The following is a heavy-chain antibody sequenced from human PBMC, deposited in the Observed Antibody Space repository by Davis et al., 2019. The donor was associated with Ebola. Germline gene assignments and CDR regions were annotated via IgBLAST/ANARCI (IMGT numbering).Heavy chain of an antibody. CDR3: ARDRIVIVPAAADAFDI. V-gene: IGHV3-48*04. CDR1: GFTFSGYS. D-gene: IGHD2-2*01. J-gene: IGHJ3*02. CDR2: ISTTGRTI. Sequence: PGGSLRLSCVASGFTFSGYSLNWVRQAPGKGLEWVAYISTTGRTIYYADSVKGRFTVSRDNDKNSVYLQMDSLRAEDTAVYYCARDRIVIVPAAADAFDIWGQGTMVTVSS.